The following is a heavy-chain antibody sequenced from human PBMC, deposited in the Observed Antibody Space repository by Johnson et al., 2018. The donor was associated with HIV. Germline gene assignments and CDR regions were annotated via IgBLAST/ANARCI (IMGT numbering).Heavy chain of an antibody. CDR3: ARGVDGAFDI. CDR2: ISSSGTTI. D-gene: IGHD3-10*01. V-gene: IGHV3-11*04. CDR1: GFSFSDYY. J-gene: IGHJ3*02. Sequence: QVQLVESGGGVVQPGRSLRLSCAASGFSFSDYYMSWLRQAPGKGLEWVSCISSSGTTIYYADSMKGRFTISRDNAKNSLYLQMNSLRAEDTAVYYCARGVDGAFDIWGQGTMVTVSS.